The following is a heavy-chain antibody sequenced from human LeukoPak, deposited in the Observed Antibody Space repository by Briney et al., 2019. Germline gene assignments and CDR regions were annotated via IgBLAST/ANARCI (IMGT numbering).Heavy chain of an antibody. D-gene: IGHD5-12*01. CDR3: AKDIVAWSYYYYYYGMDV. Sequence: PGGSLRLSCAASGFTFSSYAMSWVRQAPGKGLEWVSAISGSGGSTYYADSVKGRFTISRDNSKNTLYLQMNSLRAEDTAVYYCAKDIVAWSYYYYYYGMDVWGQGTTVTVSS. V-gene: IGHV3-23*01. CDR1: GFTFSSYA. J-gene: IGHJ6*02. CDR2: ISGSGGST.